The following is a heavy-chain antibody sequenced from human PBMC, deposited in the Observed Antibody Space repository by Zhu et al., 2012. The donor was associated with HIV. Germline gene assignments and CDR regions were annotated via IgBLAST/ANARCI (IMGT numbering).Heavy chain of an antibody. V-gene: IGHV4-59*11. Sequence: QVQLQESGPGLVKPSETLSLTCSVSGGSTSSHYWSWIRQPPGKGLEWIGYVYYTGTTYYNPSLKSRVTISLDMSKNQFSLKLTSVTAADTAVYYCARLRDTSGYYYPFDYWGQGTLVTVSS. CDR2: VYYTGTT. CDR3: ARLRDTSGYYYPFDY. D-gene: IGHD3-22*01. CDR1: GGSTSSHY. J-gene: IGHJ4*02.